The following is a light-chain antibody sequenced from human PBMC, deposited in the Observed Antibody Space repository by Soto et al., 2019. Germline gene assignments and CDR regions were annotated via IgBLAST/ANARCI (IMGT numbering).Light chain of an antibody. V-gene: IGLV2-23*01. Sequence: QSALTQPRSVSGSPGQSVTISCTGTSSDVGGYNYVSWYQHHPGKAPKLMIYEGTKRPSGVSNRFSGSKSGNTASLTISGLQAEDEADYYCFSYAGSTYVFGTGTKLTVL. CDR2: EGT. CDR1: SSDVGGYNY. CDR3: FSYAGSTYV. J-gene: IGLJ1*01.